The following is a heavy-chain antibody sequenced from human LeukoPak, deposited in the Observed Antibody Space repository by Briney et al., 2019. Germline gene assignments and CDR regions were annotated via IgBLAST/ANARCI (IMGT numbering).Heavy chain of an antibody. J-gene: IGHJ3*02. CDR3: ARYYYGSGSRYKCAFDI. Sequence: SETLSLTCTVSGGSISSGDHYWSWIRQPPGKGLEWIGYIYYSGNSYYNPSLKSRVTISVDTSKNHFSLKLTSVTAADTAVYYCARYYYGSGSRYKCAFDIWGQGTMVTVSS. V-gene: IGHV4-30-4*01. D-gene: IGHD3-10*01. CDR2: IYYSGNS. CDR1: GGSISSGDHY.